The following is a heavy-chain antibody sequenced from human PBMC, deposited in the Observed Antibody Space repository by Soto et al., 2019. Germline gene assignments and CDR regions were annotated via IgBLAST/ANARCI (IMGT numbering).Heavy chain of an antibody. V-gene: IGHV1-2*02. CDR3: ARDRGGPLTWFDP. J-gene: IGHJ5*02. CDR1: GYTFTGYH. Sequence: ASVKVSCKASGYTFTGYHMHWVRQAPGQGLECMGRINPNSGDTTYAQKFQGRVTMTRDTSISTVYMELSRLRSDDTALHYCARDRGGPLTWFDPWGQGTLVTVSS. D-gene: IGHD2-21*02. CDR2: INPNSGDT.